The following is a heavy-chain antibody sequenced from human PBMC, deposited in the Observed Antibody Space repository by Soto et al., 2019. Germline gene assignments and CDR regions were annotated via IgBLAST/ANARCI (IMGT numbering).Heavy chain of an antibody. CDR2: ISSSGGST. V-gene: IGHV3-23*01. Sequence: GGSLRLSCAASGFTFSNYAMSWVRQAPGRGPEWVSGISSSGGSTYYADSVKGRFTISRDHSKNTLSLQMNSLRAEDTAVYYCEKDPNGDYVGRFHMWGLGTVVTGS. CDR1: GFTFSNYA. J-gene: IGHJ3*02. D-gene: IGHD4-17*01. CDR3: EKDPNGDYVGRFHM.